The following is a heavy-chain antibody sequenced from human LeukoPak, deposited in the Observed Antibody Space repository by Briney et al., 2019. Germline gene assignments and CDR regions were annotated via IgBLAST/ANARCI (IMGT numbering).Heavy chain of an antibody. CDR1: GGTFSSYA. Sequence: EASVKVSCKASGGTFSSYAISWVRLAPGQGLEWMGGIIPIFGTANYAQKFQGRVTITTDEPTSTAYMELSSLRSEDTAVYYCARGVVVVAATWLDYWGQGTLVTVSS. D-gene: IGHD2-15*01. V-gene: IGHV1-69*05. CDR3: ARGVVVVAATWLDY. J-gene: IGHJ4*02. CDR2: IIPIFGTA.